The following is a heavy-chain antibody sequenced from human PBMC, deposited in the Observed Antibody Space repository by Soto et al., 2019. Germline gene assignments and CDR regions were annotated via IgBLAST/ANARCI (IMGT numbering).Heavy chain of an antibody. Sequence: QVQLVESGGGVVQPGRSLRLSCAASGFTFSSYGMHWVRQAPGKGLEWVAVIWYDGSNKYYADSVKGRFTISRDNSKNTLCLQMNSLIAEDTAVYYCATDRDYYDSSWGAFDIWGQGTMVTVSS. V-gene: IGHV3-33*01. J-gene: IGHJ3*02. CDR3: ATDRDYYDSSWGAFDI. D-gene: IGHD3-22*01. CDR1: GFTFSSYG. CDR2: IWYDGSNK.